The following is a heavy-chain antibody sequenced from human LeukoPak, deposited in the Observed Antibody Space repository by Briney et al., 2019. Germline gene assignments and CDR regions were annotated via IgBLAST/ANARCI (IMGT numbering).Heavy chain of an antibody. V-gene: IGHV3-23*01. CDR3: AKRRIAVAGYYFDY. Sequence: GGSLRLSCAASGFTFSSYAMSWAPQAPGKGLEWVSAISGSGGSTYYADSVKGRFTISRDNSKNTLYLQMNSLRTEDTAVYYCAKRRIAVAGYYFDYWGQGTLVTVSS. CDR2: ISGSGGST. D-gene: IGHD6-19*01. CDR1: GFTFSSYA. J-gene: IGHJ4*02.